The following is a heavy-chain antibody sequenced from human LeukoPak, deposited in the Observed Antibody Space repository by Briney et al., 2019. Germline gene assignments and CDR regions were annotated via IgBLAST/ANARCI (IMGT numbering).Heavy chain of an antibody. J-gene: IGHJ3*02. D-gene: IGHD3-3*01. Sequence: SETLSLTCAVYGGSFSGYYWSWIRQPPGKGLEWIGEINHSGSTNYNPSLKSRVTISVDTSKNQFSLKLSSVTAADTAVYYCARSQHRITIFGVVITESAFDIWGQGTMVTVSS. CDR2: INHSGST. V-gene: IGHV4-34*01. CDR3: ARSQHRITIFGVVITESAFDI. CDR1: GGSFSGYY.